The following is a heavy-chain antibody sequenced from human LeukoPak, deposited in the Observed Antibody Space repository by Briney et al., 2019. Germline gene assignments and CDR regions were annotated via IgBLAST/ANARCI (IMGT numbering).Heavy chain of an antibody. D-gene: IGHD1-7*01. J-gene: IGHJ6*02. CDR1: GFTFSGSA. CDR3: TRAGTYYYGMDV. Sequence: AGGSLKLSCAASGFTFSGSAMHWGRQASGKGLEWVGRIRSKANSYATAYAASVKGRFTISRDDSKNTAYLQMNSLKTEDTAVYYCTRAGTYYYGMDVWGQGTTVTVSS. V-gene: IGHV3-73*01. CDR2: IRSKANSYAT.